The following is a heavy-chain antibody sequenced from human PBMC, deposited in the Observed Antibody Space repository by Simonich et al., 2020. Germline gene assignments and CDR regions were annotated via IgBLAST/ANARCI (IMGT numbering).Heavy chain of an antibody. Sequence: EVQLVESGGGLVKPGGSLRLSCEASGFTFSSYSMNWVPQAQGKGLEWVSSIRSISSYIYYADSVKGRFTISRDNAKNSLYLQMNSLRAEDTAVYYCARDAAGDYWGQGTLVTVSS. D-gene: IGHD6-13*01. V-gene: IGHV3-21*01. CDR2: IRSISSYI. J-gene: IGHJ4*02. CDR3: ARDAAGDY. CDR1: GFTFSSYS.